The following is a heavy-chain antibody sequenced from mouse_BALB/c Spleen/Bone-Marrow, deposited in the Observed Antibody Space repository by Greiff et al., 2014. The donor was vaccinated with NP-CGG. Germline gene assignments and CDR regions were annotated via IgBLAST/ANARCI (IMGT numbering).Heavy chain of an antibody. CDR3: ARIPNPLYYYAMDY. J-gene: IGHJ4*01. CDR1: GYSFTGYT. D-gene: IGHD5-1-1*01. Sequence: VHVKQSGPELVKPGASMKISCKASGYSFTGYTMNWVKQSHGKNLEWIGLIDPYNGGTSYNQKFKGKATLTVDKSSSTAYMELLSLTSEDSAVYYCARIPNPLYYYAMDYWGQGTSVTVSS. V-gene: IGHV1S135*01. CDR2: IDPYNGGT.